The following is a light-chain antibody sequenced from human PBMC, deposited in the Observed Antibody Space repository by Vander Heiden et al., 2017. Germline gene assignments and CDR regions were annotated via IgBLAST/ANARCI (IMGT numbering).Light chain of an antibody. CDR2: QDS. J-gene: IGLJ2*01. CDR1: KLGVKY. Sequence: SYELTQPPSVSVSPGQTASITCSGVKLGVKYAGWYQQKPGQSPVLVIYQDSKRPSGIPERFSGSNSGNTATLTISGTQAMDEADYYCQAWDSSTVVFGGGTKLTVL. V-gene: IGLV3-1*01. CDR3: QAWDSSTVV.